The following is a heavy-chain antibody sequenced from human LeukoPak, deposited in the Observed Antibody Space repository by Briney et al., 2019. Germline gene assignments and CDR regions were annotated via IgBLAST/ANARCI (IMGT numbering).Heavy chain of an antibody. CDR1: GFTFSNYA. CDR3: AKDGHYDSAGFTLQY. J-gene: IGHJ1*01. CDR2: ISSSCTNT. D-gene: IGHD3-16*01. V-gene: IGHV3-23*01. Sequence: DPGGSLRLSCAASGFTFSNYAITCVRQTPGEGLEWVSTISSSCTNTDYADSVKGRFAISRDNSKNTLYLQMNSLRVEDPAVYYLAKDGHYDSAGFTLQYWGPGTLVIVSS.